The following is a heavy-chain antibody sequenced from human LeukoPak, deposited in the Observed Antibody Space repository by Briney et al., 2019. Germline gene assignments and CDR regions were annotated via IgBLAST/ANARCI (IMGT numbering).Heavy chain of an antibody. CDR2: ISGSGGST. J-gene: IGHJ6*03. D-gene: IGHD4-17*01. CDR1: GFTFSNYS. CDR3: AKGDYGYYYYMDV. Sequence: GGSLRLSCAASGFTFSNYSMKWVRQAPGKGLEWVSNISGSGGSTHYGDSVKGRFTTSRDNSKNTVYLQMNSLRADDTAIYYCAKGDYGYYYYMDVWGKGTTVTVSS. V-gene: IGHV3-23*01.